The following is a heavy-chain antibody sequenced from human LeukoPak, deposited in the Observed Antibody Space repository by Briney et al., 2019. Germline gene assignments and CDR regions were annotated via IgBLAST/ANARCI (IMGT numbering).Heavy chain of an antibody. J-gene: IGHJ6*03. Sequence: GGSLRLSCAASGFTFSGSAMHWVRQASGKGLERVGRIRSKANSYATAYAASVKGRFTISRDDSKNTAYLQMNSLKTEDTAVYYCTRQNYGDSYYYYYMDVWGKGTTVTVSS. CDR1: GFTFSGSA. V-gene: IGHV3-73*01. CDR2: IRSKANSYAT. CDR3: TRQNYGDSYYYYYMDV. D-gene: IGHD4-17*01.